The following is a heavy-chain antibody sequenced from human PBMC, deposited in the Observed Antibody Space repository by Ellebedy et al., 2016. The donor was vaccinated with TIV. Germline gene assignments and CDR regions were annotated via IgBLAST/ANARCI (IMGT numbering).Heavy chain of an antibody. J-gene: IGHJ5*02. CDR1: GYTFNDYY. Sequence: AASVKVSCKASGYTFNDYYMHWVRQAPGQGLEWMGWINPKSGGTNYAQKFQGLVTMTRDTSISTASMELNRLKSDDTAVYYCARGGVLGAGSPNWFDPWGQGTRVTVSS. CDR3: ARGGVLGAGSPNWFDP. CDR2: INPKSGGT. D-gene: IGHD6-13*01. V-gene: IGHV1-2*04.